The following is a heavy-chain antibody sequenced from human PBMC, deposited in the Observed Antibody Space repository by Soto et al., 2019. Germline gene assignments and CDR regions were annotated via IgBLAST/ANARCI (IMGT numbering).Heavy chain of an antibody. CDR2: IYYNGST. D-gene: IGHD6-13*01. Sequence: SETLSLTCTVSGGSISSYYWSWIRQPPGKGLEWIGYIYYNGSTNYNPSLKSRVTISVDTSKNQFSLKLSSVTAADTAVYYCARGRGSSWSFQASDIWGQGTMVTVSS. CDR1: GGSISSYY. V-gene: IGHV4-59*01. CDR3: ARGRGSSWSFQASDI. J-gene: IGHJ3*02.